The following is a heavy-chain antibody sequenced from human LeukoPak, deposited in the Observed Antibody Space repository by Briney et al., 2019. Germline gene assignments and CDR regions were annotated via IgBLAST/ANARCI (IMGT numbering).Heavy chain of an antibody. V-gene: IGHV3-9*01. D-gene: IGHD3-10*01. CDR1: GFTFDDYA. CDR3: VKDTGFYGARRDSYYFDQ. J-gene: IGHJ4*02. CDR2: ISWNSGSI. Sequence: GGSLRLSCAASGFTFDDYAMHWVRQAPGKGLEWVSGISWNSGSIGYADSVKGRFTISRDNAKNSLYLQMNSLRAEDTALYYCVKDTGFYGARRDSYYFDQWGRGTLVTVS.